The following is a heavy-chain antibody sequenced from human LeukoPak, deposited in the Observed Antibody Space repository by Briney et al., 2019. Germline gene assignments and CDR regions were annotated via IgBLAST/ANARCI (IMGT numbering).Heavy chain of an antibody. CDR2: INPNSGGT. CDR1: GYTFTGYY. D-gene: IGHD3-22*01. Sequence: ASVKVSFKASGYTFTGYYMHWVRQAPGQGLEWMGWINPNSGGTNYAQKFQGRVTMTRDTSISTAYMELSRLRSDDTAVYYCARDQSGYDSSGPHDYWGQGTLVTVSS. V-gene: IGHV1-2*02. J-gene: IGHJ4*02. CDR3: ARDQSGYDSSGPHDY.